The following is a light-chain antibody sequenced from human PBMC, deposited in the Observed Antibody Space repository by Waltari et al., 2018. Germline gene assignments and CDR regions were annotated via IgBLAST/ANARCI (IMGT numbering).Light chain of an antibody. V-gene: IGLV1-47*01. Sequence: QSVLTQPPSASGTPGQRVTITCSGRSPNLGSNSVYWYQPLPGTAPKLRIYRNNQRPSGVPDRVSGSKSGPSASLAISGLRSEDEADYYCAAWDDSLSGLNWVFGGGTKLTVL. CDR2: RNN. CDR3: AAWDDSLSGLNWV. CDR1: SPNLGSNS. J-gene: IGLJ3*02.